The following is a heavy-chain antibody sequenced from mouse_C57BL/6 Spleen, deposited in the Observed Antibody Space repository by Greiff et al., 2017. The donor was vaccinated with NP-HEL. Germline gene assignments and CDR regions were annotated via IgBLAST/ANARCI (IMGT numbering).Heavy chain of an antibody. Sequence: VQGVESGPELVKPGASVKISCKASGYAFSSSWMNWVKQRPGKGLEWIGRIYPGDGDTNYNGKFKGKATLTADKSSSTAYMQLSSLTSEDSAVYFCASPYGSSPMGWFWGQGTLVTVSA. CDR3: ASPYGSSPMGWF. D-gene: IGHD1-1*01. J-gene: IGHJ3*01. CDR1: GYAFSSSW. CDR2: IYPGDGDT. V-gene: IGHV1-82*01.